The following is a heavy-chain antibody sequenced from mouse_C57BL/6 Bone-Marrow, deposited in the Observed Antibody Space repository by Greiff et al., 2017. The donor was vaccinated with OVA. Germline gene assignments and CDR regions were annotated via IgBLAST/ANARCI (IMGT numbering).Heavy chain of an antibody. J-gene: IGHJ4*01. CDR2: IHPNSGST. Sequence: QVQLKQPGAELVKPGASVKLSCKASGYTFTSYWMHWVKQRPGQGLEWIGMIHPNSGSTNYNEKFKSKATLTVDKSSSTAYMQLSSLTSEDSAVYYCARWLRNYYAMDYWGQGTSVTVSS. CDR1: GYTFTSYW. D-gene: IGHD1-2*01. V-gene: IGHV1-64*01. CDR3: ARWLRNYYAMDY.